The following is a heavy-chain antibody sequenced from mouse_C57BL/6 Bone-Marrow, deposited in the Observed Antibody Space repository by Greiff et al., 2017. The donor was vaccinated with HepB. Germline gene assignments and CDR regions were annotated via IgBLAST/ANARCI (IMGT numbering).Heavy chain of an antibody. Sequence: EVQLVESGGGLVQPGGSLKLSCAASGFTFSDYGMAWVRQAPRKGPEWVAFISNLAYSIYYADTVTGRFTISRANAKNTPYLEMSSLRSEDTAMYYCATHYWLRRKDYAMDYWGQGTSVTVSS. V-gene: IGHV5-15*01. D-gene: IGHD2-2*01. CDR3: ATHYWLRRKDYAMDY. CDR2: ISNLAYSI. J-gene: IGHJ4*01. CDR1: GFTFSDYG.